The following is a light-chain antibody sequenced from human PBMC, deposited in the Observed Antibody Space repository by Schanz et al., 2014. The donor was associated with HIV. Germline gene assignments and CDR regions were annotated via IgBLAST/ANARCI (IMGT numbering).Light chain of an antibody. V-gene: IGLV2-14*01. CDR1: SGDIGGYNY. Sequence: QSALTQPASVSGSPGQSISISCTGTSGDIGGYNYVSWYQQHPGKAPKLMIYDVSNRPSGVSNRFSGSKSGNTASLTISGLQAEDEADYYCSSYAGSLPLVFGGGTKVTVL. CDR2: DVS. J-gene: IGLJ2*01. CDR3: SSYAGSLPLV.